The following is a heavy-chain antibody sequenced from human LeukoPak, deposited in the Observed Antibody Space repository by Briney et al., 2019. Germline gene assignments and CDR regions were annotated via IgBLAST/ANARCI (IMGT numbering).Heavy chain of an antibody. V-gene: IGHV1-2*02. CDR1: GYSFADYY. Sequence: ASVTVSCKASGYSFADYYMHWVRQAPGQGLEWMGWINPNSGGTNYAQKFQGRVTMTRDTSISTAYMELSRLRSDDTAVYYCARDRPARGGGGYYYMDVWGKGTTVTISS. J-gene: IGHJ6*03. D-gene: IGHD3-16*01. CDR3: ARDRPARGGGGYYYMDV. CDR2: INPNSGGT.